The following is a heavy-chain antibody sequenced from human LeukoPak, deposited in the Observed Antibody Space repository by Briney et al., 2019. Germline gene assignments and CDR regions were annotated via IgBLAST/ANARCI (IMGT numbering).Heavy chain of an antibody. J-gene: IGHJ4*02. CDR2: ISWNSGSI. CDR3: AKGSAAGSPPRDY. D-gene: IGHD6-13*01. V-gene: IGHV3-9*01. CDR1: GFTFDDYA. Sequence: GGSLRLSCAASGFTFDDYAMHWVRQAPAKGLEWVSGISWNSGSIGYADSVKGRFTISRDNAKNSLYLQMNSLRAEDTALYYCAKGSAAGSPPRDYWGQGTLVTVSS.